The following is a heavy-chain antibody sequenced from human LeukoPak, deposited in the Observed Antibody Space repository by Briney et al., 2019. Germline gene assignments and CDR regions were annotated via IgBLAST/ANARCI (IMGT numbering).Heavy chain of an antibody. V-gene: IGHV3-30*18. D-gene: IGHD6-19*01. Sequence: PGGSLRLSCAASGFIFSDYSLNGVRQAPGKGLEWVAVISYDGSNKYYADSVKGRFTISRDNSKNTLYLQMNSLRAEDTAVYYCAKGGEYSSGWSNAFDIWGQGTMVTVSS. CDR3: AKGGEYSSGWSNAFDI. CDR2: ISYDGSNK. J-gene: IGHJ3*02. CDR1: GFIFSDYS.